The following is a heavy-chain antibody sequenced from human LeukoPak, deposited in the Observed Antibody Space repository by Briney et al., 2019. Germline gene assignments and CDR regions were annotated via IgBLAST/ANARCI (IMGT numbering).Heavy chain of an antibody. CDR3: ATCPITADGAVDY. Sequence: SSETLSLTCTVSGGSISRYYWSWIRQPPGKGLEWIGYIYYSGSTDYNPSLKSRVTISINTSKNQFSLKLSSLTAADTAVYYCATCPITADGAVDYWGQGIRVTVAS. CDR1: GGSISRYY. V-gene: IGHV4-59*01. CDR2: IYYSGST. D-gene: IGHD6-13*01. J-gene: IGHJ4*02.